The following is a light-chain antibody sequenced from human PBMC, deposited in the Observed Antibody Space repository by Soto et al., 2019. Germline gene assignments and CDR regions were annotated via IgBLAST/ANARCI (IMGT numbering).Light chain of an antibody. CDR2: AAS. Sequence: DIQMTQSPSTLSASIGESVTITCRASQVISTSLAWYQVKPGKAPKLLIYAASTLESGVPSRFSATVSGTEFSLTITGLQPEDFATYYCRQLFDSPITFGQGTRLENK. V-gene: IGKV1-9*01. J-gene: IGKJ5*01. CDR3: RQLFDSPIT. CDR1: QVISTS.